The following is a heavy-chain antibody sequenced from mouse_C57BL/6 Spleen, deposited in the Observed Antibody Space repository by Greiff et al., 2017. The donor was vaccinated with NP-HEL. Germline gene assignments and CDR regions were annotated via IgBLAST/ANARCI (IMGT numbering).Heavy chain of an antibody. D-gene: IGHD2-5*01. CDR3: ARGTYYSNRFGY. Sequence: MQLKQSGPELVKPGASVKISCKASGYSFTGYYMHWVKQSHGNILDWIGYIYPYNGVSSYNQKFKGKATLTVDKSSSTAYMEIRSLTSEDAAVYYCARGTYYSNRFGYWGQGTTLTVSS. V-gene: IGHV1-31*01. J-gene: IGHJ2*01. CDR1: GYSFTGYY. CDR2: IYPYNGVS.